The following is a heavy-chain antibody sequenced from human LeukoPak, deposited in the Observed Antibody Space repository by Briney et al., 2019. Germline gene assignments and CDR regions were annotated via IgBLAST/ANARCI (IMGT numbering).Heavy chain of an antibody. V-gene: IGHV3-20*04. CDR2: IDWNGGST. Sequence: GGSLRLSCAASGFTFDDYGMSWVRQAPGKGLEWVSGIDWNGGSTGYADSVKGRFTISRDNAKNSLYLQMNSLRAEDTALYYCARSRGTYDFWSGYDYWGQGTLVTVSS. CDR3: ARSRGTYDFWSGYDY. J-gene: IGHJ4*02. D-gene: IGHD3-3*01. CDR1: GFTFDDYG.